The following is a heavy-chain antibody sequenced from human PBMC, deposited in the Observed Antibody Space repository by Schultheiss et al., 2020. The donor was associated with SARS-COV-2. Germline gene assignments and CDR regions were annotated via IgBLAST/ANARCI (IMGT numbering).Heavy chain of an antibody. CDR2: INHSGST. CDR3: ARGGSYGSSSLYYFDY. Sequence: SETLSLTCTVSGGSISSYYWSWIRQPPGKGLEWIGEINHSGSTNYNPSLKSRVTMSVDTSKNQFSLKLSSVTAADTAVYYCARGGSYGSSSLYYFDYWGQGTLVTVSS. V-gene: IGHV4-34*01. D-gene: IGHD3-10*01. CDR1: GGSISSYY. J-gene: IGHJ4*02.